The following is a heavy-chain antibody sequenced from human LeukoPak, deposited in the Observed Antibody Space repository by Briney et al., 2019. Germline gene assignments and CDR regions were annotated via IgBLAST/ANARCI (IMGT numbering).Heavy chain of an antibody. D-gene: IGHD3-10*02. Sequence: GGSLRLSCAASGFTFSNYGMSWVRQAPGKGLEWVSAISGSGGNTYYADSVKGRFTISRDNSKNTLYLQMGSLRAEDMAVYYCARTRMFGELDYWGQGTLVTVSS. CDR3: ARTRMFGELDY. CDR2: ISGSGGNT. J-gene: IGHJ4*02. CDR1: GFTFSNYG. V-gene: IGHV3-23*01.